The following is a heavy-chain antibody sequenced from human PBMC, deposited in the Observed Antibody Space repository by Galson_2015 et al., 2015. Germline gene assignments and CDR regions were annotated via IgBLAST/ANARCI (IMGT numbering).Heavy chain of an antibody. D-gene: IGHD2-2*01. Sequence: SLRLSCAASGFTFSDYYMSWIRQAPGKGLEWVSYISSSSSTIYYADSVKGRFTISRDNAKNSLYLQMNSLRAEDTAVYYCARERLAFGSTSPNWFDPWGQGTLVTVSS. V-gene: IGHV3-11*04. J-gene: IGHJ5*02. CDR2: ISSSSSTI. CDR3: ARERLAFGSTSPNWFDP. CDR1: GFTFSDYY.